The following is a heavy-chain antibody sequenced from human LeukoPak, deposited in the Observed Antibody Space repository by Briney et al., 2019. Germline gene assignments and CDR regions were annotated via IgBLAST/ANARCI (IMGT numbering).Heavy chain of an antibody. CDR3: ARGGVALGYCSSTSCYHRSRLDP. CDR2: FYSSGTN. V-gene: IGHV4-4*07. J-gene: IGHJ5*02. D-gene: IGHD2-2*01. CDR1: GGSMITYA. Sequence: PSETLSLTCAVSGGSMITYAWSWIRQSAGKGLEWIGRFYSSGTNYYNPSLKSRVSMSLDTFKKKVSLEMRSVTAADTAVYYCARGGVALGYCSSTSCYHRSRLDPWGQGTLVTVSS.